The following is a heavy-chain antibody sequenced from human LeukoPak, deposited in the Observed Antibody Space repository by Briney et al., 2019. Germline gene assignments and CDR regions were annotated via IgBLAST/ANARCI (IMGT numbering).Heavy chain of an antibody. J-gene: IGHJ4*02. V-gene: IGHV4-59*08. CDR1: GGSISGYY. Sequence: SETLSLTCSVSGGSISGYYWSWMRQPPGKGLEWIGYIYYTGSTNYNPSLKSRVTISVDTSMNQFSLKLSSVTAADTAVYYCARISSSGPYFDYWGQGSLVTVSS. CDR3: ARISSSGPYFDY. D-gene: IGHD6-6*01. CDR2: IYYTGST.